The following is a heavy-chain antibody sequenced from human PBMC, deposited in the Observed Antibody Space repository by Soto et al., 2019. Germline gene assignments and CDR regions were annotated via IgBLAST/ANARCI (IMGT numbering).Heavy chain of an antibody. D-gene: IGHD2-2*01. Sequence: QVQLQESGPGLVKPSETLSLTCTVSGGSVSSGSYYWSWIRQPPGKGLEWIGYIYYSGSTNYNPSLKSRVTISVDTSKHQLSLKMSSVTAADTAVYYCARGGRYCSSTSCYPPKLLSYWGQGTLVTVSS. CDR2: IYYSGST. CDR1: GGSVSSGSYY. V-gene: IGHV4-61*01. J-gene: IGHJ4*02. CDR3: ARGGRYCSSTSCYPPKLLSY.